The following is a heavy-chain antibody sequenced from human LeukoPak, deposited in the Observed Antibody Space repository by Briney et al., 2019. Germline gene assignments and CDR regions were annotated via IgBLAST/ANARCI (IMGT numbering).Heavy chain of an antibody. J-gene: IGHJ3*02. D-gene: IGHD6-13*01. CDR2: INPNSGGT. Sequence: ASVKVSCKASGYTFTGYYMHWVRQAPGQGLEWMGWINPNSGGTNYAQKFQGRVTMTRDTSISTAYMELSRLRSDDTAVYYCARVPPTDSSSWTDAFDIWGQGTMVTVSS. CDR3: ARVPPTDSSSWTDAFDI. V-gene: IGHV1-2*02. CDR1: GYTFTGYY.